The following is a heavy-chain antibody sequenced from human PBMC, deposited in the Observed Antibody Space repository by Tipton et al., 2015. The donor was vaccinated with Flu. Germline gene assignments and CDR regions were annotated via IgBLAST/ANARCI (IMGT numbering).Heavy chain of an antibody. CDR3: AKADYYDSSGYYVRFVFDY. CDR2: ISGSGGST. D-gene: IGHD3-22*01. CDR1: GFTFSSYA. J-gene: IGHJ4*02. Sequence: LRLSCAASGFTFSSYAMSWVRQAPGKGLEWVSAISGSGGSTYYADSVKGRFTISRDNSKNTLYLQMNSLRAEDTAVYYCAKADYYDSSGYYVRFVFDYWGQGTLVTVSS. V-gene: IGHV3-23*01.